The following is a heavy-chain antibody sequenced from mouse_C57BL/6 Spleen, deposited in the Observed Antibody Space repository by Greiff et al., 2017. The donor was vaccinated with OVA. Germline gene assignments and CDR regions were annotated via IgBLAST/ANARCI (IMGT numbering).Heavy chain of an antibody. D-gene: IGHD4-1*01. V-gene: IGHV1-9*01. CDR1: GYTFTGYW. Sequence: VQLQQSGAELMKPGASVKLSCKATGYTFTGYWIEWVKQRPGHGLEWIGEILPGSGSTNYNEKFKGKATFTADTSSNTAYMQLSSLTTEDSAIYDCASGLELTGTGYYAMDYWGQGTSVTVSS. J-gene: IGHJ4*01. CDR3: ASGLELTGTGYYAMDY. CDR2: ILPGSGST.